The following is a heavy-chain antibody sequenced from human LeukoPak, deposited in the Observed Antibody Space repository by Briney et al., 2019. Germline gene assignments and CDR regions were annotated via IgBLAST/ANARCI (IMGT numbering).Heavy chain of an antibody. CDR2: IKQDGSEK. CDR1: GFTFSSYW. J-gene: IGHJ6*02. D-gene: IGHD3-22*01. CDR3: AREGRGYYDSSGYDYYYYYGMDV. Sequence: GGSLRLSCAASGFTFSSYWMSWVRQAPGKGLEWVANIKQDGSEKYYVDSVKGRFTISRDNAKNSLYLQMNSLRAEDTAVYYCAREGRGYYDSSGYDYYYYYGMDVWGQGTTATVSS. V-gene: IGHV3-7*01.